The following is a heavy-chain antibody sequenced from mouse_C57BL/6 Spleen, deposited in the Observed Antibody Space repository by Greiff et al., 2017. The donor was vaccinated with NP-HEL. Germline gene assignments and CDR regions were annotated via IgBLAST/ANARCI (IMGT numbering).Heavy chain of an antibody. CDR2: ISDGGSYT. V-gene: IGHV5-4*01. CDR1: GFTFSSYA. J-gene: IGHJ2*01. Sequence: EVQVVESGGGLVKPGGSLKLSCAASGFTFSSYAMSWVRQTPEKRLEWVATISDGGSYTYYPDNVKGRFTISRDNAKNNLYLQMSHLKSEDTAMYYCARDRGYNYFDYWGQGTTLTVSS. D-gene: IGHD2-2*01. CDR3: ARDRGYNYFDY.